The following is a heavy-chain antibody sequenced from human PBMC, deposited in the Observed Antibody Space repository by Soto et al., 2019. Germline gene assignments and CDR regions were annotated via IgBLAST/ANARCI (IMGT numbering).Heavy chain of an antibody. CDR2: IYYSGTT. J-gene: IGHJ4*02. V-gene: IGHV4-31*03. D-gene: IGHD3-22*01. Sequence: PSETLSLTCTVSGGSINSAGYYCTWIRQHPGKGLEWIWHIYYSGTTYYNPSLKSRVTISLDTSKNQFSLNLSSVTAADTAVYYCARGGYFDSSNYLAYWGLGTLVTVSS. CDR3: ARGGYFDSSNYLAY. CDR1: GGSINSAGYY.